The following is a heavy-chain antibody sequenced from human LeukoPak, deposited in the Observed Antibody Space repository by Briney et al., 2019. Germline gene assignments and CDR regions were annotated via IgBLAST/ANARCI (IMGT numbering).Heavy chain of an antibody. V-gene: IGHV4-34*01. CDR2: VNHSGST. CDR1: GGSLSDYY. CDR3: ASQVRLERRYYYYYMDV. D-gene: IGHD1-1*01. Sequence: SETLSLTCAVYGGSLSDYYWSWIRQPPGKGLEWIGEVNHSGSTNYNPSLKSRVTISLDTSKNQCSLKLSSVTAADTAVYYCASQVRLERRYYYYYMDVWDKGTTVTVSS. J-gene: IGHJ6*03.